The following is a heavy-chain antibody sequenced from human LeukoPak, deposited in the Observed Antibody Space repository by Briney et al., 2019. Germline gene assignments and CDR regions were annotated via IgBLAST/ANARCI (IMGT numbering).Heavy chain of an antibody. V-gene: IGHV3-23*01. Sequence: GGSLRLSCAASGFTFSSYGMRWVRQAPGKGLEWVPTITASGASTYYADSVKGRFTISRDNSKNTLNLQMNSLRAEDTAIYYCAKVYTTSGTGDFFNYWGQGTLVTVSS. CDR2: ITASGAST. D-gene: IGHD6-13*01. CDR1: GFTFSSYG. J-gene: IGHJ4*02. CDR3: AKVYTTSGTGDFFNY.